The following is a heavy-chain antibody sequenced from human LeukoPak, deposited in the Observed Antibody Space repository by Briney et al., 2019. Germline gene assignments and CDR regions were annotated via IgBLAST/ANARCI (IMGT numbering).Heavy chain of an antibody. V-gene: IGHV5-51*01. J-gene: IGHJ4*02. CDR1: GYSFTSYW. CDR3: ARQDYYDSSGYYSYYFDY. CDR2: IYPGDSDT. Sequence: GESLKISCKGSGYSFTSYWIGWVRRMPGKGLEWMGIIYPGDSDTRYSPSFQGQVTISADKSISTAYLQWSSLKASDTAMYYCARQDYYDSSGYYSYYFDYWGQGTLVTVSS. D-gene: IGHD3-22*01.